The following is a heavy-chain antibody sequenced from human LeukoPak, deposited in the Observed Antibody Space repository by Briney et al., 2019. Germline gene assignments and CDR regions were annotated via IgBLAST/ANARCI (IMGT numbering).Heavy chain of an antibody. V-gene: IGHV4-61*02. Sequence: SETLSLTCTVSGGSISSGSYYWSWIRQPAGTGLEWIGRIYTSGSTNYNPSLKSRVTISVDTSKNQFSLKLSSVTAADTAVYYCAKEIQLWGIVWFDPWGQGTLVTVSS. CDR1: GGSISSGSYY. CDR2: IYTSGST. J-gene: IGHJ5*02. CDR3: AKEIQLWGIVWFDP. D-gene: IGHD5-18*01.